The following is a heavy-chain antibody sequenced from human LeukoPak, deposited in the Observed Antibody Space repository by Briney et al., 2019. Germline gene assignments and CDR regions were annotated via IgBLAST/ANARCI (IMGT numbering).Heavy chain of an antibody. CDR1: GFTFSSYG. CDR2: ISYDGSNK. CDR3: AKDIELSI. D-gene: IGHD3-16*02. J-gene: IGHJ3*02. Sequence: PGGSLRLSCAASGFTFSSYGMHWVRQAPGKGLEWVAVISYDGSNKYYADSVKGRFTISRDNSKNTLSLQMNSLRVEDTAIYYCAKDIELSILGLGTMVTVSS. V-gene: IGHV3-30*18.